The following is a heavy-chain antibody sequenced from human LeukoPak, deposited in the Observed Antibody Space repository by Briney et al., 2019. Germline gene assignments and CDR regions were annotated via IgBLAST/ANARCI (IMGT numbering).Heavy chain of an antibody. CDR2: IYYSGST. Sequence: SETLSLTCTVSGGSISSYYWSWIRQPPGKGLEWIGYIYYSGSTNYNPSLKSRVTISVDTSKNQFSLKLSSVTAADTAVYYCAREGYDSSAPVGYYFDYWGQGTLVTVPS. J-gene: IGHJ4*02. V-gene: IGHV4-59*12. CDR3: AREGYDSSAPVGYYFDY. D-gene: IGHD3-22*01. CDR1: GGSISSYY.